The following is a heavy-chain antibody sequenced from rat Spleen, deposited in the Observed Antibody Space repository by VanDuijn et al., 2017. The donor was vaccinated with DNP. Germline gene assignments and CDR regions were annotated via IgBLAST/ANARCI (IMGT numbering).Heavy chain of an antibody. J-gene: IGHJ4*01. CDR3: ARVNNNLYYGLDA. V-gene: IGHV5-31*01. Sequence: EVQLVESGGDLVQPGRSLKLSCVASGLTFNNYWMTWIRQVPGEGLEWVASISSSGGSTYYPDSVKGRFTISRDNAKNTLYLQMNSLRSEDTATYYCARVNNNLYYGLDAWGQGTSVTVSS. CDR2: ISSSGGST. CDR1: GLTFNNYW. D-gene: IGHD1-10*01.